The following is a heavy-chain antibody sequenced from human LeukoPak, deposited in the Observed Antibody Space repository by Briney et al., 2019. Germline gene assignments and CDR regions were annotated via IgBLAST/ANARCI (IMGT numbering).Heavy chain of an antibody. J-gene: IGHJ4*02. CDR3: AKAIKYYYDKSGLDQ. V-gene: IGHV3-9*01. D-gene: IGHD3-22*01. Sequence: GGSLRLSCVASGFTFEDYAMHWVRQVPGKGLEWVSGISWSSGSKGYADSVKGRFTISRDNAKNSLYLQMNSLRPEDTALYYCAKAIKYYYDKSGLDQWGQGTLVTVSS. CDR1: GFTFEDYA. CDR2: ISWSSGSK.